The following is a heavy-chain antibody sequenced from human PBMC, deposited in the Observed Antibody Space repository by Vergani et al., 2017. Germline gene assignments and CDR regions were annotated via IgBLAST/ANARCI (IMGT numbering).Heavy chain of an antibody. V-gene: IGHV3-23*01. Sequence: EVQLLESGGDLVQPGGSLRLSCAASGFTFIMHAMSWVRQAPGKGLEWVSTLSASDRRTHYADSVKGRFTISRDNSKNTLFLHMNSLRPEDTAVYYCAKVGGRGSSSYYYYMDVWGKGTTVTVSS. D-gene: IGHD1-26*01. CDR3: AKVGGRGSSSYYYYMDV. CDR1: GFTFIMHA. J-gene: IGHJ6*03. CDR2: LSASDRRT.